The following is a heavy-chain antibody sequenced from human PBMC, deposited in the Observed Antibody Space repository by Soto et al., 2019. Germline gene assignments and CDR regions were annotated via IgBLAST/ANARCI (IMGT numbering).Heavy chain of an antibody. Sequence: ESGGGLVQPGGSLRLSCGASGFTFWGDWMSWVRQAPGKGLEWVANIKQDGSAKQYLDSVRGRFTISRDNSKNSVYLQMNSLRAEDTALYYCARDFYGGFSYGPGDNWGQGTLVTVSS. D-gene: IGHD2-15*01. CDR3: ARDFYGGFSYGPGDN. J-gene: IGHJ4*02. V-gene: IGHV3-7*01. CDR1: GFTFWGDW. CDR2: IKQDGSAK.